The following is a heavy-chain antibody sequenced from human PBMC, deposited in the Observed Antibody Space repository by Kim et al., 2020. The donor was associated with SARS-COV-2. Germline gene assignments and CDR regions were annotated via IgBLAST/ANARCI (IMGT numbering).Heavy chain of an antibody. Sequence: ASVKVSCKASGYTFTSYAMHWVRQAPGQRLEWMGWINAGNGNTKYSQKFQGRVTITRDTSASTAYMELSSLRSEDTAVYYCARGYSSSWTFDYWGQGTLVTVPS. J-gene: IGHJ4*02. D-gene: IGHD6-13*01. V-gene: IGHV1-3*01. CDR2: INAGNGNT. CDR1: GYTFTSYA. CDR3: ARGYSSSWTFDY.